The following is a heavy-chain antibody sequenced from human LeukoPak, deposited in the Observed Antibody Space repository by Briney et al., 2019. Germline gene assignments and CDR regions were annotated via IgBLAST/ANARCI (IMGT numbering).Heavy chain of an antibody. J-gene: IGHJ4*02. V-gene: IGHV3-74*01. CDR1: GFNFGNYW. CDR3: ARDYYGSIDY. Sequence: GGSLRLSCVAAGFNFGNYWMHWVRQAPGKEPVCISRITGDGSSTVYADPVTGRFTISRDNARNTLYLQMDSLRAEDTAVCYCARDYYGSIDYWGQGTLVTVSS. CDR2: ITGDGSST. D-gene: IGHD3-10*01.